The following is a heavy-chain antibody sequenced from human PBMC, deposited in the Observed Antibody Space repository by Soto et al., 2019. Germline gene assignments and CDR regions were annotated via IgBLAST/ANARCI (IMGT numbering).Heavy chain of an antibody. D-gene: IGHD3-9*01. V-gene: IGHV4-39*01. CDR3: ARARPFRLEYYYYGMDV. CDR1: GGSISSSSHY. Sequence: PSETLSLTCTVSGGSISSSSHYWGWIRQPPGKGLEWIGKINHSGSTNYNPSLKSRVTISVDTSKNQFSLKLSSVTAADTAVYYCARARPFRLEYYYYGMDVWGQGTTVTVSS. J-gene: IGHJ6*02. CDR2: INHSGST.